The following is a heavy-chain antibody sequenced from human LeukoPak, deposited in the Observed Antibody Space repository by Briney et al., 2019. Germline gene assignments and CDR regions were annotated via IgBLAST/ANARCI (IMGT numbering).Heavy chain of an antibody. CDR2: IVVGSGNT. Sequence: TSVKVSCKASGFTFTGSAVQWVRQARGQRLEWIGWIVVGSGNTNYAQKFQERVTITRDMSTSLVYMELSSLRSEDTVVYYCAAEAAYYYDSRDAFDVWGQGTMVTVSS. J-gene: IGHJ3*01. CDR1: GFTFTGSA. V-gene: IGHV1-58*01. D-gene: IGHD3-22*01. CDR3: AAEAAYYYDSRDAFDV.